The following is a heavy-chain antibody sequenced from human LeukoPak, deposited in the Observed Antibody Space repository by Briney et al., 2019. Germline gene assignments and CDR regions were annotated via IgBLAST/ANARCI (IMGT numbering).Heavy chain of an antibody. J-gene: IGHJ6*03. CDR2: IRYDGSNK. CDR3: AKGRGWEASYYYYYMDV. V-gene: IGHV3-30*02. Sequence: GRSLRLSCAASGFTFSSYGMHWVRQAPGKGLEWVAFIRYDGSNKYYTDSVKGRFTISRDNPKNTLYLQMNSLRAEDTAVYYCAKGRGWEASYYYYYMDVWGKGTTVTISS. D-gene: IGHD1-26*01. CDR1: GFTFSSYG.